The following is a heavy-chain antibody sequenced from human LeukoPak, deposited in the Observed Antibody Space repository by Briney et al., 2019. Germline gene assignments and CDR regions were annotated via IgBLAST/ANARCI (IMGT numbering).Heavy chain of an antibody. CDR3: ARDRDGGFAFDI. D-gene: IGHD2-15*01. CDR1: GFSFSNYV. V-gene: IGHV3-64*02. J-gene: IGHJ3*02. Sequence: GGSLRLSCAASGFSFSNYVMHWVRQAPGKGLEYVSAIMPNGETRGYADSMKGRFTISRDNSKNTLYLQMGSLRAEDMAIYYCARDRDGGFAFDIWGQGTLVTVSS. CDR2: IMPNGETR.